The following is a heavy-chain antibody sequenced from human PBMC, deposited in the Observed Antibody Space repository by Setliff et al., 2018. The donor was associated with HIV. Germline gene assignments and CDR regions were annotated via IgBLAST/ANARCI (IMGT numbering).Heavy chain of an antibody. D-gene: IGHD3-10*01. Sequence: PSETLSLTCAVYGGSFSGYYWSWIRQPPGKGLEWIGEINHSGSTNYNPSLKSRVTISVDTSKNQFSLKLSSVTAADTAMYYCARGGDGSGRYELDLWGQGTMVTVSS. CDR1: GGSFSGYY. J-gene: IGHJ5*02. V-gene: IGHV4-34*01. CDR2: INHSGST. CDR3: ARGGDGSGRYELDL.